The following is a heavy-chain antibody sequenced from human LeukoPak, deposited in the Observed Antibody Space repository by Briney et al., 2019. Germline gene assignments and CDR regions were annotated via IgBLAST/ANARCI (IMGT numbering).Heavy chain of an antibody. V-gene: IGHV4-31*03. Sequence: TSETLSLTCTVSGGSISSGGYYWSWIRQHPGKGLEWIGYIYYSGSTYYNPSLKSRVTISVDTSKNQFSLNLSSVTAADTAVYYCARGNYYYYGMDVWGQGTTVTVSS. CDR2: IYYSGST. CDR1: GGSISSGGYY. CDR3: ARGNYYYYGMDV. J-gene: IGHJ6*02.